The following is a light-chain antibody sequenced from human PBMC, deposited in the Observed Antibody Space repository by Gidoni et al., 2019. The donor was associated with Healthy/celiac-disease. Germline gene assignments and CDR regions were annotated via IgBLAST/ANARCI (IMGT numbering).Light chain of an antibody. CDR3: QQYNNWPPWT. V-gene: IGKV3-15*01. J-gene: IGKJ1*01. CDR2: RAS. Sequence: IVMPQPPATLSVSPGERATLSCRASQSVSSNLAWYQQKPGQAPRLLIYRASTRATGIPARFSGSGSGTEFTLTISSLQSEDFAVYYCQQYNNWPPWTFGQGTKVEIK. CDR1: QSVSSN.